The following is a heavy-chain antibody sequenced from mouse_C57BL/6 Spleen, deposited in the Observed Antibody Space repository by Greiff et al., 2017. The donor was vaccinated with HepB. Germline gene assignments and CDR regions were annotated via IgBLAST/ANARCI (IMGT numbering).Heavy chain of an antibody. D-gene: IGHD1-1*01. CDR2: IHPNSGST. J-gene: IGHJ2*01. CDR1: GYTFTSYW. Sequence: QVQLQQPGAELVKPGASVKLSCKASGYTFTSYWMHWVKQRPGQGLEWIGMIHPNSGSTNYNEKFKSKATLTVDKSSSTAYMQLSSLTSEDSAVYYCARATPYGRDYFDYWGQGTTLTVSS. CDR3: ARATPYGRDYFDY. V-gene: IGHV1-64*01.